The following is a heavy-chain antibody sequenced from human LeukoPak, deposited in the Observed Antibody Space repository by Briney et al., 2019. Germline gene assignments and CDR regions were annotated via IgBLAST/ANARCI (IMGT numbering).Heavy chain of an antibody. CDR1: GFTFSSYW. D-gene: IGHD1-26*01. CDR3: ARDMFNGGSYRDDAFDI. V-gene: IGHV3-7*01. CDR2: IKQDGSEK. J-gene: IGHJ3*02. Sequence: GGSLRLSCAASGFTFSSYWMSWVRQAPGKGLEWVANIKQDGSEKYYVDSVKGRFTISRDNAKNSLYLQMSSLRAEDTAVYYCARDMFNGGSYRDDAFDIWAQGTRVTVSS.